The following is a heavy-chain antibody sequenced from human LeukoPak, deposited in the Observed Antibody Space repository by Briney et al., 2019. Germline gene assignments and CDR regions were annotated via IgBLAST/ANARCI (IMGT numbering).Heavy chain of an antibody. D-gene: IGHD2-2*02. CDR2: TSYDGSNK. J-gene: IGHJ4*02. CDR3: ARDQKYQLLYLFDY. Sequence: GGSLRLSCAASGFTFSTYGMHWVRQAPGKGLEWVAVTSYDGSNKYYADSVKGRFTISRDNSKNTLYLQMSSLRAEDTAVYYCARDQKYQLLYLFDYWGLGTVVTVSS. CDR1: GFTFSTYG. V-gene: IGHV3-30*03.